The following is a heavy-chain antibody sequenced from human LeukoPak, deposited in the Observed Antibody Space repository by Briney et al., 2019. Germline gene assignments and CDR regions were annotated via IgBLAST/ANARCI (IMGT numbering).Heavy chain of an antibody. V-gene: IGHV3-23*01. Sequence: GGSLRLSCAASGFTFSSYATSWVRQAPGKGLEWVSAISGSGGSTYYADSVKGRFTISRDNSKNTLYLQMNSLRAEDTAVYYCAKQPGSVVDSSGSLSRHWGQGTLVTVSS. CDR2: ISGSGGST. D-gene: IGHD3-22*01. J-gene: IGHJ4*02. CDR3: AKQPGSVVDSSGSLSRH. CDR1: GFTFSSYA.